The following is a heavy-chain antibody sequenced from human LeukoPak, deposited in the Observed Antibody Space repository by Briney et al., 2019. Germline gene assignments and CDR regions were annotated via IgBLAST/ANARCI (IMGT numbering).Heavy chain of an antibody. D-gene: IGHD5-12*01. Sequence: EASVKVSCKASGGTFTGYYMHWVRQAPGQGLEWMGWINPNSGGTNYAQKFQGRVTMTRDTSISTAYMELSRLRSDDTAVYYCARDPGGYSGYDFNYWGQGTLVTVSS. CDR3: ARDPGGYSGYDFNY. CDR2: INPNSGGT. J-gene: IGHJ4*02. V-gene: IGHV1-2*02. CDR1: GGTFTGYY.